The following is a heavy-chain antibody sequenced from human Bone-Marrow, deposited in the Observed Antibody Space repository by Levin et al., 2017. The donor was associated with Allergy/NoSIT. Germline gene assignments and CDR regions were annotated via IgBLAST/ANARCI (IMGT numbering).Heavy chain of an antibody. CDR3: ARQPYNWNPFFDY. D-gene: IGHD1-1*01. CDR1: GGSISSDNYY. V-gene: IGHV4-61*02. J-gene: IGHJ4*02. Sequence: PSETLSLTCTVSGGSISSDNYYWSWIRQPAGKGLEWIGRIFTSGPPNYNPSLKSRVTISVDTSKNQLSLKLTSVTAADTAVYYCARQPYNWNPFFDYWGQGILVTVSS. CDR2: IFTSGPP.